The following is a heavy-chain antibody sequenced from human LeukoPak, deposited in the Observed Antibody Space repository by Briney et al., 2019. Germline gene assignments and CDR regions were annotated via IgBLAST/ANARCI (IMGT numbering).Heavy chain of an antibody. CDR2: IYTSGST. D-gene: IGHD2-21*01. J-gene: IGHJ6*02. V-gene: IGHV4-4*07. CDR3: ARDGGAHSYYYYGMDV. CDR1: GGSISSYY. Sequence: SETLSLTCTVSGGSISSYYWSWIRQPAGKGLEWIGRIYTSGSTNYNPSLKSRVTMSVDTSKNQFSLKLSSVTAADTAAYYCARDGGAHSYYYYGMDVWGQGTTVTVSS.